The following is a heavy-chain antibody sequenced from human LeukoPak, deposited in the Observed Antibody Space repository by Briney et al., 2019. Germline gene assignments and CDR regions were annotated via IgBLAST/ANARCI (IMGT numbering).Heavy chain of an antibody. CDR3: AKGGDSGYYYTMDV. CDR2: ISVSGDRT. D-gene: IGHD2-21*02. Sequence: GGSLRLSCAASGFTFSSYVMGWVRQAPGKGLEWVSDISVSGDRTYYADSVKGRFTISRDNSKSTAFLQMSSLRAEDTAAYYCAKGGDSGYYYTMDVWGQGTTVTVS. CDR1: GFTFSSYV. V-gene: IGHV3-23*01. J-gene: IGHJ6*02.